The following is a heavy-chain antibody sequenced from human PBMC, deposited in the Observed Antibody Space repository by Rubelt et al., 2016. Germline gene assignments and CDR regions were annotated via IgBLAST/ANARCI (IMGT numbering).Heavy chain of an antibody. V-gene: IGHV1-18*01. CDR3: ARRDGYNWDDAFDI. Sequence: QVQLVQSGAEVKKPGASVKVSCKASGYTFTSYGISWVRQAPGQGLEWMGWISASNGNTNYAQKRQGRVTMTTDTSTRTAYMELRSLRSDDTAVYYCARRDGYNWDDAFDIWGQGTMVTVSS. J-gene: IGHJ3*02. D-gene: IGHD5-24*01. CDR1: GYTFTSYG. CDR2: ISASNGNT.